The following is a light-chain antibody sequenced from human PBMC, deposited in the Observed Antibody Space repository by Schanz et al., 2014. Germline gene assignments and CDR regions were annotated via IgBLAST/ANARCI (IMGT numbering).Light chain of an antibody. Sequence: QSVLTQSPSVSGAPGQRVTISCTGSSSNIGAGYDVHWYQHLPGTAPKLLIYANTNRPSGVPDRFSGSKSGTSASLAITGLQADDEADYYCQSYDSSLSGFWVFGGGTKLTVL. J-gene: IGLJ3*02. CDR1: SSNIGAGYD. CDR2: ANT. V-gene: IGLV1-40*01. CDR3: QSYDSSLSGFWV.